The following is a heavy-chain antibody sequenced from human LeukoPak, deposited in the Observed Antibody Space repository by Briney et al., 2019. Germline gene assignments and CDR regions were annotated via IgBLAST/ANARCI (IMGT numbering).Heavy chain of an antibody. V-gene: IGHV3-23*01. CDR3: AKRIEDTAMVNWYFDL. J-gene: IGHJ2*01. CDR1: GFTFSSYA. Sequence: GGSLRLSCAASGFTFSSYAMSWVRQAPGKGLEWVSAISGSGGSTHYADSVKGRFTISRDNSKNTLYLQMNSLRAEDTAVYYCAKRIEDTAMVNWYFDLWGRGTLVTVSS. D-gene: IGHD5-18*01. CDR2: ISGSGGST.